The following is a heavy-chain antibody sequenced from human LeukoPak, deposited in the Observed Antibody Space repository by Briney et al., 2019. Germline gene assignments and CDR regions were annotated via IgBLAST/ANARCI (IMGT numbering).Heavy chain of an antibody. CDR3: ARDRCGGDCYEYFQH. V-gene: IGHV3-48*03. CDR1: GFTFSSCQ. D-gene: IGHD2-21*02. J-gene: IGHJ1*01. CDR2: ISGSGSTK. Sequence: PGGSLRLSCAASGFTFSSCQMNWVRQAPGKGLEWVSYISGSGSTKYYADSVKGRFTISRDNAKNSLYLQMNSLRDEDTAVYYCARDRCGGDCYEYFQHWGQGSLVTVSS.